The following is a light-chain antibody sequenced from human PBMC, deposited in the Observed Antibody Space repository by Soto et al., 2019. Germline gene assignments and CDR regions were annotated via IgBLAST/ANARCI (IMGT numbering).Light chain of an antibody. J-gene: IGLJ2*01. Sequence: QSALTQPASVSGSPGQSITISCTGTSSDVGGYNYVSWYQQHPGKAPKLMIYDVSNRPSGFSNRFSGSKSGNTASLPISGLQAEDEADYYCSSYTSSSSVVFGGWTQLTVL. CDR1: SSDVGGYNY. CDR2: DVS. CDR3: SSYTSSSSVV. V-gene: IGLV2-14*01.